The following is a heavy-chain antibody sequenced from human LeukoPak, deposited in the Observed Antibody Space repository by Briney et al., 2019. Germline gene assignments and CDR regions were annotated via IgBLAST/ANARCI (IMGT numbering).Heavy chain of an antibody. Sequence: GGSLRLSCAVSGFTFRSYAMNWVRQAPGKGLEWVAAITADGGSTHYTTSVKGRFIISRDTPKNTLSLQMNSLRAEDTAVYYCAKRSRYYDSSGYYYWGQGTLVTVSS. J-gene: IGHJ4*02. CDR3: AKRSRYYDSSGYYY. CDR2: ITADGGST. CDR1: GFTFRSYA. V-gene: IGHV3-23*01. D-gene: IGHD3-22*01.